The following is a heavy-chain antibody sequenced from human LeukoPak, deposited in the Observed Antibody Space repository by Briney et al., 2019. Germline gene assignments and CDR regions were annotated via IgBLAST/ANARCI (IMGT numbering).Heavy chain of an antibody. Sequence: SETLSLTCTVSGGSISSGDYYWSWIRQPPGKGLEWIGYIYYSGSTNYNPSLKSRVTISVDTSKNQFSLKLSSVTAADTAVYYCARGGYDFWSGYYPYYYGMDVWGQGTTVTVSS. CDR1: GGSISSGDYY. J-gene: IGHJ6*02. CDR2: IYYSGST. V-gene: IGHV4-61*08. D-gene: IGHD3-3*01. CDR3: ARGGYDFWSGYYPYYYGMDV.